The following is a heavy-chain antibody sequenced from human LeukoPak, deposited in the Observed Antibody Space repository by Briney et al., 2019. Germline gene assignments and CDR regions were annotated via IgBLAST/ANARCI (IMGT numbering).Heavy chain of an antibody. CDR1: GFTFSSYA. Sequence: QSGGSLRLSCAASGFTFSSYAMSWVRQAPGKGLEWVSTISSSGDATYYAGSVKGRFTISRDNSKNTLYSQMNSLRVEDTAVYYCAKKAYCSGGVCYAPDYWGQGTLVTVSS. D-gene: IGHD2-8*02. J-gene: IGHJ4*02. CDR3: AKKAYCSGGVCYAPDY. V-gene: IGHV3-23*01. CDR2: ISSSGDAT.